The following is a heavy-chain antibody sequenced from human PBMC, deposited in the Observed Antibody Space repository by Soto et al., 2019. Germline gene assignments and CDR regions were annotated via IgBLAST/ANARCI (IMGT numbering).Heavy chain of an antibody. J-gene: IGHJ5*02. CDR2: LSRSGNTI. V-gene: IGHV3-11*04. CDR1: GVNFSDHY. Sequence: GESLGDSCSASGVNFSDHYMNWVRQAPGKGLEWVSFLSRSGNTIYYADSVKGRFSISRDNAENSLYLQMNSLRAEDTAVYCCARDLYNCNSKENNLFYPWAQGNLVTV. CDR3: ARDLYNCNSKENNLFYP. D-gene: IGHD1-7*01.